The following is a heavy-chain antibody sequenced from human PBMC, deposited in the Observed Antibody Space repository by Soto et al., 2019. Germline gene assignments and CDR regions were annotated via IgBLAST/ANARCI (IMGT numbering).Heavy chain of an antibody. CDR1: GYTFTSYD. V-gene: IGHV1-18*01. J-gene: IGHJ6*02. D-gene: IGHD3-10*01. CDR2: ISAYNGNT. Sequence: ASVKVSCKASGYTFTSYDISWVRQAPGQGLGWMGWISAYNGNTNYAQKLQGRVTMTTDTSTSTAYMELRSLRSDDTAVYYCARERYYGSGSLDYYYYYGMDVWGQGTTVTVSS. CDR3: ARERYYGSGSLDYYYYYGMDV.